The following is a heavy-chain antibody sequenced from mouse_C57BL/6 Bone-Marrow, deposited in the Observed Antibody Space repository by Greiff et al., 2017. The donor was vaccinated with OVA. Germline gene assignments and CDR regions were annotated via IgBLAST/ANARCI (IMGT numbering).Heavy chain of an antibody. CDR1: GYTFTDYY. V-gene: IGHV1-19*01. CDR2: INPYNGGT. J-gene: IGHJ3*01. D-gene: IGHD1-1*01. Sequence: EVQLQQSGPVLVKPGASVKMSCTASGYTFTDYYMNWVKQSHGKSLEWIGVINPYNGGTSYNQKFKGKATLTVDKSSSTAYLELNSLTSEDSAVYYCARRDGSLWFAYWGQGTLVTVSA. CDR3: ARRDGSLWFAY.